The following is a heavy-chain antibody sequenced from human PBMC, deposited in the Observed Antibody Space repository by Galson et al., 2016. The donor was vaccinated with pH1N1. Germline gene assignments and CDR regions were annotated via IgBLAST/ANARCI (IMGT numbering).Heavy chain of an antibody. V-gene: IGHV2-70*01. D-gene: IGHD5-12*01. J-gene: IGHJ4*02. CDR2: IDWDDDK. Sequence: PALVKPTQTLTLTCTFSGFSLSTSGMCVSWIRQPPGKALEWLALIDWDDDKYYSTSLKTRLTISKDTSKNQVVLTMTNMDPVDTATYYCARFNYSDYVNYFDYWGQGTLVTVSS. CDR1: GFSLSTSGMC. CDR3: ARFNYSDYVNYFDY.